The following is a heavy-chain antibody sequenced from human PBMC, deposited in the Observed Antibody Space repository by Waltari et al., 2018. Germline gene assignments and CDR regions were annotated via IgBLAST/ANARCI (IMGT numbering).Heavy chain of an antibody. CDR2: IKQDGGEK. V-gene: IGHV3-7*04. Sequence: VESGGGLVQPGGSLRLSCSGSGFTFSNSWMSWVRQAPGKGLEWVASIKQDGGEKYYVDSMKGRFTISRDNDNNSLFLQMDSLRVEDTAVYYCARGVTTVECWGQGALVTVSS. J-gene: IGHJ4*02. CDR3: ARGVTTVEC. D-gene: IGHD2-21*02. CDR1: GFTFSNSW.